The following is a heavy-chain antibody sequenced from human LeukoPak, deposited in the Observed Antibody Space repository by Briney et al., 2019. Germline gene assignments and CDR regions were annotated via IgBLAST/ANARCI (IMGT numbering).Heavy chain of an antibody. J-gene: IGHJ4*02. CDR1: GGSISSYY. CDR2: IYYSGST. CDR3: ARDRGSPYYYDSSGLFDY. Sequence: PSETLSLTCTVSGGSISSYYWSWLRQPPGKGLEWIGYIYYSGSTNYNPSLTSRVTISVDTSKNQFSLKLSSVTAADTAVYYCARDRGSPYYYDSSGLFDYWGQGTLVTVSS. V-gene: IGHV4-59*01. D-gene: IGHD3-22*01.